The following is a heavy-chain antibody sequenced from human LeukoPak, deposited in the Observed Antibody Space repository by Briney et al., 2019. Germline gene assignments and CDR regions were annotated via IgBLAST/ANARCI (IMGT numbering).Heavy chain of an antibody. J-gene: IGHJ4*02. CDR3: ARGRYSSGWYGNFDY. D-gene: IGHD6-19*01. Sequence: VSVKVSCKASGYTFTSYDINWVRQATGQGLEWMGWMNPNSGNTGYAQKFQGRVTITRNTSISTAYMELSSLRSEDTAVYYCARGRYSSGWYGNFDYWGQGTLVTVSS. CDR2: MNPNSGNT. V-gene: IGHV1-8*03. CDR1: GYTFTSYD.